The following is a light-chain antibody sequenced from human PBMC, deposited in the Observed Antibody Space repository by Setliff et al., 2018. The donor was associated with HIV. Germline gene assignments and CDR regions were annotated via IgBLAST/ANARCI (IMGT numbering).Light chain of an antibody. Sequence: SYELTQPPSVSVAPGKTARITCGGNNIGSKSVHWYQQKPGQAPVLVVYDDNDRPSGIPERFSGSNSGNTATLTISRVEAGDEADYYCQVWDSSSDHHVCGTGTKVTVL. V-gene: IGLV3-21*03. CDR3: QVWDSSSDHHV. J-gene: IGLJ1*01. CDR1: NIGSKS. CDR2: DDN.